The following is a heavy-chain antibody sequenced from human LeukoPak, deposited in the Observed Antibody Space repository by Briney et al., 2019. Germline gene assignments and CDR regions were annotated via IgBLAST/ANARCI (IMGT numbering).Heavy chain of an antibody. CDR2: IKQDGIEK. D-gene: IGHD2-21*02. J-gene: IGHJ6*04. CDR3: ARALGVTPPYYFSYGMDV. CDR1: GFTLSSYW. Sequence: PGGSLRLSCAASGFTLSSYWMTWVRQAPGKGLEWVANIKQDGIEKYYVDSVKGRFTISRDNAENSMYLQMNSLRAEGTAVYFCARALGVTPPYYFSYGMDVWGKGATVTVSS. V-gene: IGHV3-7*03.